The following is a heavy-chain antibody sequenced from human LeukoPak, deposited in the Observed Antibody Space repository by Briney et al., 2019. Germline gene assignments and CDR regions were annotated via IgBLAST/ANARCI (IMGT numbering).Heavy chain of an antibody. CDR3: ARHGYSGYYLRQYYYYGMDV. J-gene: IGHJ6*02. CDR2: IIPVFGTA. D-gene: IGHD5-12*01. Sequence: SSVTVSFKASGGTFSIYAIRWVRQAPAQGLEWMGGIIPVFGTANYAHEVQGRGRISTDESTGTAYMELSSLRSEDTAVYYCARHGYSGYYLRQYYYYGMDVWGQGTTVTVSS. CDR1: GGTFSIYA. V-gene: IGHV1-69*05.